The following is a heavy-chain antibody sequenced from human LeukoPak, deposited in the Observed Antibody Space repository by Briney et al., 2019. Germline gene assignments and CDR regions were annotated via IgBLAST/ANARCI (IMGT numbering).Heavy chain of an antibody. CDR3: ARRNGWYEGLDY. Sequence: GGSLRLSCAASGFTFSSYAMSWVRQAPGKGLEWVSAISGSGGSTYYADSVKGRFTISRDNSKNTLYLQMNSLRAEDTAVYYCARRNGWYEGLDYWGQGTLVTVSS. CDR2: ISGSGGST. CDR1: GFTFSSYA. J-gene: IGHJ4*02. V-gene: IGHV3-23*01. D-gene: IGHD6-19*01.